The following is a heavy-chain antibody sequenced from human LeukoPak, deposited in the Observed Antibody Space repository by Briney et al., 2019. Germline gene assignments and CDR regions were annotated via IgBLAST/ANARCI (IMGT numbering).Heavy chain of an antibody. Sequence: GGSLRLSCAASGFTFSSYGMHWVRQAPGKGLEWVAVIWYDGSNKYYADSVKGRFTISRDNSKNTLYLRMNSLRAEDTAVYYCAREADGYTSDYWGQGTLVTVSS. CDR2: IWYDGSNK. J-gene: IGHJ4*02. D-gene: IGHD5-24*01. V-gene: IGHV3-33*01. CDR3: AREADGYTSDY. CDR1: GFTFSSYG.